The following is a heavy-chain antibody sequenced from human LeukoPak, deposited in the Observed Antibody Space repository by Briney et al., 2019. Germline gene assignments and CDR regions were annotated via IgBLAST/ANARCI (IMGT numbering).Heavy chain of an antibody. V-gene: IGHV4-31*03. CDR2: IYYSGST. Sequence: PSETLSLTCTVSGGSISSGGYYWSWIRQHPGKGLEWIGYIYYSGSTYYNPSLKSRVTISVDTSKNQFSLKLSSVTAADTAVYYCARGLDGYDSYYFDYWGQGTLVTVSS. D-gene: IGHD5-12*01. J-gene: IGHJ4*02. CDR3: ARGLDGYDSYYFDY. CDR1: GGSISSGGYY.